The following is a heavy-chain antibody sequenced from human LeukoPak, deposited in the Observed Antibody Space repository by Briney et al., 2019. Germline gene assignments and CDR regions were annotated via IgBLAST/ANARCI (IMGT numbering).Heavy chain of an antibody. V-gene: IGHV3-23*01. CDR1: GFTFSSYS. CDR2: IRGSGGST. CDR3: ARTGIAAAGIYY. Sequence: GGSLRLSCAASGFTFSSYSMNWVRQAPGKGLQWVSAIRGSGGSTYYADSVKGRFTISRDNSKNTLYLQMNSLRAEDTAVYYCARTGIAAAGIYYWGQGTLVTVSS. D-gene: IGHD6-13*01. J-gene: IGHJ4*02.